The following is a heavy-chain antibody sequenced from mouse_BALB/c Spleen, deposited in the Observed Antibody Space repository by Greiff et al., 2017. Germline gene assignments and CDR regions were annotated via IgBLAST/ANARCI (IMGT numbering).Heavy chain of an antibody. CDR1: GFTFSSFG. J-gene: IGHJ4*01. V-gene: IGHV5-17*02. CDR3: ARSWITDAMDD. Sequence: EVHLVESGGGLVQPGGSRKLSCAASGFTFSSFGMHWVRQAPEKGLEWVAYISSGSSTIYYADTVKGRFTISRDNPKNTLFLQMTSLRSEDTAMYYCARSWITDAMDDWGQGTSVTVSS. CDR2: ISSGSSTI. D-gene: IGHD2-4*01.